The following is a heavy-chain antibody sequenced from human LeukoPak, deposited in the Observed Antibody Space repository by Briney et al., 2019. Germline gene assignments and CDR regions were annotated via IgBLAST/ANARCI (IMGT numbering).Heavy chain of an antibody. Sequence: AASVKVSCKASGYTFTSYYMRWVRQAPGQGLEWMGGIIPIFGTTNYAQTFQGRVTITADESTNTAYMELSSLRSEDTAVYYCASSVPYYDILTGHEASYYYYMDVWGKGTTVTISS. CDR1: GYTFTSYY. D-gene: IGHD3-9*01. CDR3: ASSVPYYDILTGHEASYYYYMDV. V-gene: IGHV1-69*13. CDR2: IIPIFGTT. J-gene: IGHJ6*03.